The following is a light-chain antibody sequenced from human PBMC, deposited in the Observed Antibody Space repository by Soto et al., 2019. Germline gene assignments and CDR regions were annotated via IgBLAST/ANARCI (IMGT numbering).Light chain of an antibody. CDR3: KQYNNWYT. J-gene: IGKJ2*01. CDR1: QSVSSN. Sequence: EVVMTQSPVTLSVSPGERATLSCRASQSVSSNIAWYQHKPGQAPRLLIYGASTRATGIPARFSGSGSGTEFTLTISSLQSEDFALYYCKQYNNWYTFGQGTKLEIK. CDR2: GAS. V-gene: IGKV3-15*01.